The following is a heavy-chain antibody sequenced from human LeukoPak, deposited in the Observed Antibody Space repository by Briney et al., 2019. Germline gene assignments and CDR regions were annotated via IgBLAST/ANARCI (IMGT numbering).Heavy chain of an antibody. CDR1: GYTFTGYY. V-gene: IGHV1-2*02. CDR2: INPNSGGT. Sequence: ASVEVSCKASGYTFTGYYMHWVRQAPGQGLEWMGWINPNSGGTNYAQKFQGRVTMTRDTSISTAYMELSRLTSDDTAVYYCARDAAAAGLDYWGQGTLVTVSS. J-gene: IGHJ4*02. D-gene: IGHD6-13*01. CDR3: ARDAAAAGLDY.